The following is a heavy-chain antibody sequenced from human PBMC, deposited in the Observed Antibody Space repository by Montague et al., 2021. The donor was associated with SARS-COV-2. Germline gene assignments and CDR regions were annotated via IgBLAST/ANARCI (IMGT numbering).Heavy chain of an antibody. Sequence: SETLSLTCAVYRGSISGFFWTWIRQPPGQGLEWMGEINDEGKTNNNPSLKARVAMTVDKSKNQIYLALRSVTAADTAVYYCARGRHARGTLRHFKWHTSGAIDIWGQGTLVTDSS. CDR2: INDEGKT. CDR3: ARGRHARGTLRHFKWHTSGAIDI. D-gene: IGHD3-16*01. J-gene: IGHJ3*02. V-gene: IGHV4-34*01. CDR1: RGSISGFF.